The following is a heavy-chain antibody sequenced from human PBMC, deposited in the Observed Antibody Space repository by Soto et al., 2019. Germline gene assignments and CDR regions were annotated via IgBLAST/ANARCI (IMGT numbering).Heavy chain of an antibody. CDR1: GGSISRGKYY. V-gene: IGHV4-61*01. CDR2: TYYSGST. J-gene: IGHJ3*02. D-gene: IGHD6-13*01. Sequence: PSETLSLTCTVSGGSISRGKYYWSWIRQPPGKGLEWIAYTYYSGSTNYNPSVKSRVTISLDTSKNQFSLKLSSVTAADTAVYYCARYPLLSAGPPGDVFAIWGQGTLVTVSS. CDR3: ARYPLLSAGPPGDVFAI.